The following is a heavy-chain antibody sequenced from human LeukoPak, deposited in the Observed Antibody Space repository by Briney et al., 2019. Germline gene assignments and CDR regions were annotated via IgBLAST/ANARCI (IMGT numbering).Heavy chain of an antibody. V-gene: IGHV4-38-2*02. D-gene: IGHD6-13*01. Sequence: NPSETLSLTCTVSGYSISSGYYWGWIRQPPGKGLEWIGSIYHSGSTYYNPSLKSRVTISVDTSKNQFSLKLSSVTAADTAVYYCARLTAGSSWGLQHWGQGTLVTVSS. CDR2: IYHSGST. CDR1: GYSISSGYY. CDR3: ARLTAGSSWGLQH. J-gene: IGHJ1*01.